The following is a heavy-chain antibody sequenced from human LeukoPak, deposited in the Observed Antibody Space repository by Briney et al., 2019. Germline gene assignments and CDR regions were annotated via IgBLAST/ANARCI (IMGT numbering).Heavy chain of an antibody. CDR3: ARAYSGYDSGAFDI. CDR2: ISAYNGNT. Sequence: ASVKVSCKASGYIFTSYGISWVRQAPGQGLEWMGWISAYNGNTNYAQKLQGRVTMTTDTSTSTAYMELRSLRSDDTAVYYCARAYSGYDSGAFDIWGQGTMVTVSS. J-gene: IGHJ3*02. CDR1: GYIFTSYG. D-gene: IGHD5-12*01. V-gene: IGHV1-18*01.